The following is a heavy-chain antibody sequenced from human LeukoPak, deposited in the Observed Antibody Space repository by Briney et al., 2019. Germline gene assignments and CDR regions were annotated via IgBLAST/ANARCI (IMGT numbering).Heavy chain of an antibody. CDR3: ASDLGYCSGGSCFSLEYYYGINV. V-gene: IGHV3-21*01. D-gene: IGHD2-15*01. CDR1: GFPFSRYS. CDR2: ISSSRNYI. Sequence: GGSLRLSCAASGFPFSRYSMHWVRQAPGKGLEWVSSISSSRNYIYYADSVKGRFTISRDNAKNSLYLQMNSLRAEDTAVYYCASDLGYCSGGSCFSLEYYYGINVWGQGTTVTVSS. J-gene: IGHJ6*02.